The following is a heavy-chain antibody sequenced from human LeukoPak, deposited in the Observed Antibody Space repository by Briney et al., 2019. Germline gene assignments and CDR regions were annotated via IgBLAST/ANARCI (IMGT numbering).Heavy chain of an antibody. CDR1: GVSFSGYY. D-gene: IGHD6-6*01. J-gene: IGHJ4*02. CDR3: ASRPGLDY. V-gene: IGHV4-34*01. CDR2: INHIGST. Sequence: SKTLSPTSAVYGVSFSGYYWSWIRQPPGKGLEWSGEINHIGSTNYNPSLKSRVTISVDTSKNQFSLKLSSVTAADTAVYYCASRPGLDYWGQGTLVTVSS.